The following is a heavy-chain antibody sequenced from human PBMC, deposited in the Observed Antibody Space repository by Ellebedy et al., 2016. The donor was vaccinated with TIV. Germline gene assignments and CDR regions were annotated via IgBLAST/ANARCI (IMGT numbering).Heavy chain of an antibody. CDR2: IYSGGST. J-gene: IGHJ4*02. D-gene: IGHD6-19*01. CDR1: GFTFSSYW. CDR3: AKDRIRYSSGWYCDY. Sequence: GESLKISCAASGFTFSSYWMSWVRQAPGKGLEWVSVIYSGGSTYYADSVKGRFTISRDNSKNTLYLQMNSLRAEDTAVYYCAKDRIRYSSGWYCDYWGQGTLVTVSS. V-gene: IGHV3-53*01.